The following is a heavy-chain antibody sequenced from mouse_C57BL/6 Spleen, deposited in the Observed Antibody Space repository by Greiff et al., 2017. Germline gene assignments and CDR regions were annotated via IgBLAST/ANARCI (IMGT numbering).Heavy chain of an antibody. CDR1: GYSFTDYN. V-gene: IGHV1-39*01. CDR2: INPNYGTT. J-gene: IGHJ4*01. CDR3: ASNGNYESLYAMGY. D-gene: IGHD2-1*01. Sequence: EVKLMESGPELVKPGASVKISCKASGYSFTDYNMNWVKQSNGKSLEWIGVINPNYGTTSYNQKFKGKATLTVDQSSSTAYMQLNSLTSEDSAVYHCASNGNYESLYAMGYWGQGTSVTVAS.